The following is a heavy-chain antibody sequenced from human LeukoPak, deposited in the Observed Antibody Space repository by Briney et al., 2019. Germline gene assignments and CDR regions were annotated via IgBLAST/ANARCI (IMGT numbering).Heavy chain of an antibody. J-gene: IGHJ4*02. D-gene: IGHD3-10*01. Sequence: SGGSLRLSCAASGFEFNVYGMNWVRQAPGKGLEWVSSISGRGDSTSYADSVKGRFIISRDISKNTLYLQMNSLRADDTAVYYCAKDDSALWFGELSHYFNWWGQGTLVTVSS. CDR3: AKDDSALWFGELSHYFNW. CDR2: ISGRGDST. CDR1: GFEFNVYG. V-gene: IGHV3-23*01.